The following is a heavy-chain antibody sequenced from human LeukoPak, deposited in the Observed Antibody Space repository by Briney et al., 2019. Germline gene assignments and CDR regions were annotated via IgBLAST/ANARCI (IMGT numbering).Heavy chain of an antibody. Sequence: SGTLSLTCAVSGGSISSSNWWSWVRQPPGKGLEWIGEIYHSGSTNYNPSLKSRVTISVDKSKNQFSLKLSSVTVADTAVYYCARDRIVVVTAAFDYWGQGTLVTVSS. CDR3: ARDRIVVVTAAFDY. CDR2: IYHSGST. V-gene: IGHV4-4*02. D-gene: IGHD2-21*02. J-gene: IGHJ4*02. CDR1: GGSISSSNW.